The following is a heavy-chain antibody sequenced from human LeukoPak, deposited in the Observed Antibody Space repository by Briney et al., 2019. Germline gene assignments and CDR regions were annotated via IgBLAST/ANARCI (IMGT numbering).Heavy chain of an antibody. D-gene: IGHD1-26*01. CDR2: IYYSGST. CDR1: GGSISSSSYY. J-gene: IGHJ4*02. CDR3: ARGLSGSYLTESQFDY. V-gene: IGHV4-39*07. Sequence: SETLSLTCTVSGGSISSSSYYWGWIRQPPGKGLEWIGSIYYSGSTYYNPSLKSRVTISVDTSKNQFSLKLSSVTAADTAVYYCARGLSGSYLTESQFDYWGQGTLVTVSS.